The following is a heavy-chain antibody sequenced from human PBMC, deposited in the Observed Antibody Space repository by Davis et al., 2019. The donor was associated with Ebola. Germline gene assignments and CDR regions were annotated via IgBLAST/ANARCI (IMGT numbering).Heavy chain of an antibody. CDR2: ISYDGSNK. D-gene: IGHD3-22*01. Sequence: GESLKISCAASGFTFSSYAMHWVRQAPGKGLEWVAVISYDGSNKYYADSVKGRFTISRDNSKNTLYLQMNSLRVEDTAVYYCAKGDRTPLYYDTSDDYWGQGTLVTVSS. CDR3: AKGDRTPLYYDTSDDY. V-gene: IGHV3-30-3*01. J-gene: IGHJ4*02. CDR1: GFTFSSYA.